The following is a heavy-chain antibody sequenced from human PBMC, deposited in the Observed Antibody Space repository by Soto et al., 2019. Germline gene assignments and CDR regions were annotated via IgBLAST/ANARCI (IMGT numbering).Heavy chain of an antibody. CDR1: GGSFSGYY. Sequence: QVQLQQWGAGLLKPSETLSLTCAVYGGSFSGYYWSWIRQPPGKGLEWVAVIWYDGSNKYYADSVKGRFTISRDNSKNTLYLQMNSLRAEDTAVYYCARDPTGYSSSWYQDYWGQGTLVTVSS. V-gene: IGHV3-33*08. D-gene: IGHD6-13*01. CDR2: IWYDGSNK. J-gene: IGHJ4*02. CDR3: ARDPTGYSSSWYQDY.